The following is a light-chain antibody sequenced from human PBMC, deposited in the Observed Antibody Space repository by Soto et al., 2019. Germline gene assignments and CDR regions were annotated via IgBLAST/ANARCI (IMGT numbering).Light chain of an antibody. V-gene: IGKV1-6*01. CDR1: QGIRSD. Sequence: IQMTQSQSSLSASVGDRVTITCRASQGIRSDLAWYQQKPGKAPRLLIFAASNLQSGVPSRFSGSGSGTDFTLTISRLQPEDFATYYCLQLYNFSWTFGQGAKVDIK. CDR2: AAS. J-gene: IGKJ1*01. CDR3: LQLYNFSWT.